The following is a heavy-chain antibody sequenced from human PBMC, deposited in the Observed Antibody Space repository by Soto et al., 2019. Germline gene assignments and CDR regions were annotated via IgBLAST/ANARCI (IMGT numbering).Heavy chain of an antibody. CDR2: TYYRSEWYN. Sequence: QPVSITDAISWVNFSSNMAACTWNKQSPSRGLEWLGRTYYRSEWYNDYAVSVKSRIRINPDTSKNQFSLQLDSVTPDDTALYYCARSMSGGRGVDYWGQATLVTGSS. D-gene: IGHD1-26*01. V-gene: IGHV6-1*01. CDR1: WVNFSSNMAA. CDR3: ARSMSGGRGVDY. J-gene: IGHJ4*02.